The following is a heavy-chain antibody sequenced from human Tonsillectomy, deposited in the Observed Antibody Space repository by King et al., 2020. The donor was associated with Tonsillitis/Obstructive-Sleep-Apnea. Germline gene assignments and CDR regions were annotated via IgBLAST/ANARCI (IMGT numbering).Heavy chain of an antibody. CDR2: IKSKTDGATT. D-gene: IGHD3-22*01. J-gene: IGHJ4*02. CDR3: TTGVGHFDSSGYYFDY. V-gene: IGHV3-15*07. Sequence: QLVQSGGRLVKPRGSLRLSSAASGVTFSNAWMNWVRQAPGERLEWGGRIKSKTDGATTDYAAPGKGRFTISRDDSKNTLYLQMNSLKTEDTAVYYCTTGVGHFDSSGYYFDYWGQGTLVTVSS. CDR1: GVTFSNAW.